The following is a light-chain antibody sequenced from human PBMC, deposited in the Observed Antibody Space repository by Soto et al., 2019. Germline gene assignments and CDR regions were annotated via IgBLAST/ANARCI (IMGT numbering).Light chain of an antibody. CDR1: QSVSGNS. Sequence: EIVLTQSPGTLSLSPGERATLSCRASQSVSGNSLAWYQQSSGQAPRLLIYGASTKATGIPDRYSSSGSGTYFTHTISRLEPEYFAVYYYHQYVSSPPRTLGQGTKVEI. V-gene: IGKV3-20*01. J-gene: IGKJ1*01. CDR2: GAS. CDR3: HQYVSSPPRT.